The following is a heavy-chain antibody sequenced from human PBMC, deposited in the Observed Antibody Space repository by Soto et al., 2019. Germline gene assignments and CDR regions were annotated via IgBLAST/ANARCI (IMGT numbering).Heavy chain of an antibody. V-gene: IGHV4-39*01. CDR1: GGSISSGSFY. D-gene: IGHD6-19*01. J-gene: IGHJ4*02. CDR2: LYYSGTP. Sequence: QLQLQESGPGLVKPSETLSLTCIVSGGSISSGSFYWGWLRQPPGKGPEWIGSLYYSGTPYYNPSLNSRVTISVDTSRNQFSLKVTSVIAADTAVYYCARQVAVAGAYYFDYWGQGTLVTVSS. CDR3: ARQVAVAGAYYFDY.